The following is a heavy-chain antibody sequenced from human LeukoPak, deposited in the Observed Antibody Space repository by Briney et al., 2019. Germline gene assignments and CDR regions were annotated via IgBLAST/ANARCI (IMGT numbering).Heavy chain of an antibody. CDR3: ARDPAGGSYWGFDP. CDR2: ISSSGSTI. Sequence: PGGSLRLSCAASGFTFSSYEMNWVRQAPGKGLEWVSYISSSGSTIYYADSVKGRFTISRENAKNSLYLQMNSLRAEDTAVYYCARDPAGGSYWGFDPWGQGTLVTVSS. V-gene: IGHV3-48*03. J-gene: IGHJ5*02. CDR1: GFTFSSYE. D-gene: IGHD1-26*01.